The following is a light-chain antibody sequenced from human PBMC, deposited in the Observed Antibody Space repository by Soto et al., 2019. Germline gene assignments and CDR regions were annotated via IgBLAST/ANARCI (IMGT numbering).Light chain of an antibody. J-gene: IGKJ4*01. CDR2: GAS. CDR3: QQYYNWPPLT. Sequence: VMTQSPATLSVSPGERATLSCRASQSVSSKLAWYQQKPRQAPRLLIYGASTRATGIPARFSGSGSGTEFTLTISSLQSEDFAVYYCQQYYNWPPLTCGGGTKVDIK. V-gene: IGKV3-15*01. CDR1: QSVSSK.